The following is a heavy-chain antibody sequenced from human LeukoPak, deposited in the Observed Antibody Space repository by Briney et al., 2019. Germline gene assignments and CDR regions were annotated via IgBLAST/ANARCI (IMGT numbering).Heavy chain of an antibody. J-gene: IGHJ4*02. CDR2: INHSGST. Sequence: SETLSLTCAVSGGSFTGYYWSWIRQPPGKGLEWIGEINHSGSTNYNPSLKSRVTISVDTSKNQFSLKLSSVTAADTAVYYCARVHRMGARSRYYFDYWGEGTLVTVSS. CDR1: GGSFTGYY. CDR3: ARVHRMGARSRYYFDY. D-gene: IGHD6-6*01. V-gene: IGHV4-34*01.